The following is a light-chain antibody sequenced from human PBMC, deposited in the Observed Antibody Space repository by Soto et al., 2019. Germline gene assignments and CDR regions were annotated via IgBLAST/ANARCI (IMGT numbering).Light chain of an antibody. CDR1: SSDVGGYNY. J-gene: IGLJ2*01. CDR2: DVS. CDR3: CSYGGSSTL. Sequence: QSALTQPRSVSGSPGQSVTISCTGTSSDVGGYNYVSWYQQHPGKAPKLMIYDVSKRPSGVPDRFSGSKSGNTASLTISGLQAEDEADYYCCSYGGSSTLFGGGTKVTVL. V-gene: IGLV2-11*01.